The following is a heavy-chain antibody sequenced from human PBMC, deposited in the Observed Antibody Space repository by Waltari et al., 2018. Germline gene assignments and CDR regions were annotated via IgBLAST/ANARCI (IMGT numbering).Heavy chain of an antibody. CDR1: GYTFPNYW. D-gene: IGHD1-26*01. CDR2: IYPGDSET. CDR3: VRQVGTNWLDP. J-gene: IGHJ5*02. Sequence: DVQLLQSGPEGTTPAESLQISCQGSGYTFPNYWIGWVSQLPGKGREWMGIIYPGDSETTYSPSFEGRVTISVDKSTSTAYLQWSSLKASDTAMYYCVRQVGTNWLDPWGQGTQVTVSS. V-gene: IGHV5-51*01.